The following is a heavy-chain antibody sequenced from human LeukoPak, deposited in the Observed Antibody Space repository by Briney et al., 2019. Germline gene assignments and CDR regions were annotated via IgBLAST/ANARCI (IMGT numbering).Heavy chain of an antibody. J-gene: IGHJ6*03. CDR2: ISSSGSTI. Sequence: GGSLRLSCAASGFTFSDYYMSWIRQAPGEGLEWVSYISSSGSTIYYADSVKGRFTISRDNAKNSLYLQMNSLRAEDTAVYYRARDASLRAKVPASSYYYMDVWGKGTTVTVSS. V-gene: IGHV3-11*04. CDR3: ARDASLRAKVPASSYYYMDV. CDR1: GFTFSDYY. D-gene: IGHD2-2*01.